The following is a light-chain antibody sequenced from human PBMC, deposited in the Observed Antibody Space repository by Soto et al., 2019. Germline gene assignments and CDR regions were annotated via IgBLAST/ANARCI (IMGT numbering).Light chain of an antibody. J-gene: IGKJ2*01. CDR2: GAS. Sequence: EMVMTQSPATLSVSPGERATLSCRASQSISSYLAWYQQKPGQGPRLLIYGASTRATGIPARFSGSGSGTEFTLTLSRLQSEDFAVYFCQQYKKWPLTFGQGTKAEIK. CDR3: QQYKKWPLT. CDR1: QSISSY. V-gene: IGKV3-15*01.